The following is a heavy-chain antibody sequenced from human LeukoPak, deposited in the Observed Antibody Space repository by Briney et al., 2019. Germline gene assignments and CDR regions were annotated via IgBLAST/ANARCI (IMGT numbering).Heavy chain of an antibody. CDR1: GFTFSSYS. D-gene: IGHD6-6*01. Sequence: GGSLRLSCAASGFTFSSYSMNWARQAPGKGLEWVSSISSSSSYIYYADSVKGRFTISRDNAKNSLYLQMNSLRAEDTAVYYCAREGQLADYFDYWGQGTLVTVSS. CDR2: ISSSSSYI. V-gene: IGHV3-21*01. CDR3: AREGQLADYFDY. J-gene: IGHJ4*02.